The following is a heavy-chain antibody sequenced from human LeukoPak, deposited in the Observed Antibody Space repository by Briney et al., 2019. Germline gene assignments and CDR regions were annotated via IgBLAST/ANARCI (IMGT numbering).Heavy chain of an antibody. J-gene: IGHJ4*01. D-gene: IGHD3-22*01. V-gene: IGHV1-18*01. CDR1: GYTFDNCG. Sequence: ASVKVSCKASGYTFDNCGVRWVRQAPGQGLEWMGSISPHNGYTKHAQKFQGRVTMTTDTPTSTAFMELSDLTSDDTAVYYCARREDYDMTGYCFDYWGHGALVIVSS. CDR2: ISPHNGYT. CDR3: ARREDYDMTGYCFDY.